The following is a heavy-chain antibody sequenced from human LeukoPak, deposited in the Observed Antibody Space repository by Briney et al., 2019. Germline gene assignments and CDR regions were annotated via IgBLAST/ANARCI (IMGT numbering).Heavy chain of an antibody. D-gene: IGHD5-18*01. J-gene: IGHJ4*02. V-gene: IGHV4-30-4*01. CDR1: GGSISSGDYY. CDR3: ARESVDTAMVFDY. Sequence: SETLSLTCTVSGGSISSGDYYWSWIRQPPGMGLEWIGYIYYSGSTYYNPSLKSRVTISVDTSKNQFSLKLSSVTAADTAVYYCARESVDTAMVFDYWGQGTLVTVSS. CDR2: IYYSGST.